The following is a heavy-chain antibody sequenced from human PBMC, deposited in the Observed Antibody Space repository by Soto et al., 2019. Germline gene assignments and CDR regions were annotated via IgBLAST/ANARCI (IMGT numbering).Heavy chain of an antibody. Sequence: GGSLRLSCAASGFTFSSYAMSWVRQAPGKGLEWVSAISGSGGSTYYADSVKGRFTISRDNSKNTLYLQMNSLRAEDTAVYYWAKAELRYFDWLTGNGMDVWGQGTTVTVSS. V-gene: IGHV3-23*01. J-gene: IGHJ6*02. CDR3: AKAELRYFDWLTGNGMDV. CDR2: ISGSGGST. D-gene: IGHD3-9*01. CDR1: GFTFSSYA.